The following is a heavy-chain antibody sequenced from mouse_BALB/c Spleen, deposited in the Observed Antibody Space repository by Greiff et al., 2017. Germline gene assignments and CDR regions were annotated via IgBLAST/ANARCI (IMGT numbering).Heavy chain of an antibody. CDR1: GDSITSGY. CDR2: ISYSGST. V-gene: IGHV3-8*02. J-gene: IGHJ2*01. D-gene: IGHD2-14*01. Sequence: EVKVVESGPSLVKPSQTLSLTCSVTGDSITSGYWNWIRKFPGNKLEYMGYISYSGSTYYNPSLKSRISITRDTSKNQYYLQLNSVTTEDTATYYCARYDYRYDYFDYWGQGTTLTVSS. CDR3: ARYDYRYDYFDY.